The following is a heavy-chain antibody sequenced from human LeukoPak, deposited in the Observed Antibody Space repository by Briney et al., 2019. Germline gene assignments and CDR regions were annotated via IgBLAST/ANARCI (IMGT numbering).Heavy chain of an antibody. Sequence: ASVKVSCKASGVTFSSYAISWVRQAPGQGLEWMAIINPSGGSTSYAQKFQGRVTMTRDTSTSTVYMELSSLRSEDTAVYYCARDNGWSDVGLDYWGQGALVTVSS. J-gene: IGHJ4*02. CDR2: INPSGGST. D-gene: IGHD1-1*01. CDR3: ARDNGWSDVGLDY. CDR1: GVTFSSYA. V-gene: IGHV1-46*01.